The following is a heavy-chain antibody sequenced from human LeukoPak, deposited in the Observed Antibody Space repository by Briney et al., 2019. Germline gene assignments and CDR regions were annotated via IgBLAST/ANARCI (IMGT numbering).Heavy chain of an antibody. V-gene: IGHV1-8*03. CDR1: GYTFTSYD. CDR3: ARGGNVDDYGDQRPYDWFDP. CDR2: MNPNSGNT. J-gene: IGHJ5*02. Sequence: ASVKVSCKASGYTFTSYDINWVRQATGQGLEWMGWMNPNSGNTGYAQKFQGRVTITRNTSISTAYMELSSLTSENTAVYYCARGGNVDDYGDQRPYDWFDPWGQGTLVTVSS. D-gene: IGHD4-17*01.